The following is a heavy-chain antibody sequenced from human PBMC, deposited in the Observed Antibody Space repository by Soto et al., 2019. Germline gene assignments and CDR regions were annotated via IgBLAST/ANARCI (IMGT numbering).Heavy chain of an antibody. V-gene: IGHV5-51*01. CDR1: GYSFTSYW. CDR2: IYPGDSDT. J-gene: IGHJ4*02. D-gene: IGHD3-10*01. CDR3: ARQTYYYGSGSHHFDY. Sequence: PGESLKISCKGSGYSFTSYWIGWVRQMPGKGLEWMGIIYPGDSDTRYSPSFQGQVTNSADKSISTAYLQWSSLKASDTAMYYCARQTYYYGSGSHHFDYWGQGTLVTVSS.